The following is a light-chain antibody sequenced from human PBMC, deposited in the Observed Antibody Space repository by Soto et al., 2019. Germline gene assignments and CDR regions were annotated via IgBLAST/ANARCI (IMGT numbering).Light chain of an antibody. CDR2: GAS. CDR1: QSVSSSY. J-gene: IGKJ1*01. V-gene: IGKV3-20*01. CDR3: HHYET. Sequence: EIGLTQSPGTLSLSPVEIATLSCRASQSVSSSYLGWYQQKPGQAPRLLMYGASIRAAGVPDRFSGSGSGTEFTLTISRLEPEDFTVYYCHHYETFGQGTKVDIK.